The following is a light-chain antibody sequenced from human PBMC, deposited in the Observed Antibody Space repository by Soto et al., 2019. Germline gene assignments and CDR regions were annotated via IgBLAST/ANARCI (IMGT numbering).Light chain of an antibody. CDR2: STD. CDR1: TGAVTSGHY. J-gene: IGLJ2*01. CDR3: LLYYGGAVI. V-gene: IGLV7-43*01. Sequence: QTVVTQEPSLTVSPGGTVTLTGASSTGAVTSGHYANWLQQKPGQAPRALIYSTDTKHSWTPARFSGSLLGGKAALTLSGVRPEDEADYSCLLYYGGAVIFGGGTKLTVL.